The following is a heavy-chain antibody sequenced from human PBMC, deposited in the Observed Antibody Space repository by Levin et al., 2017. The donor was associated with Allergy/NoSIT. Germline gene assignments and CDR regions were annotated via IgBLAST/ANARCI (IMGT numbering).Heavy chain of an antibody. J-gene: IGHJ5*02. D-gene: IGHD3/OR15-3a*01. CDR2: IKSKADGGTT. CDR1: GFIFSHAW. CDR3: TTVDLGANSLGH. V-gene: IGHV3-15*01. Sequence: GGSLRLSCAASGFIFSHAWMNWVRQAPGKGLEWVGRIKSKADGGTTDNAAPVKDRFTISRDDSKNTLYLQMNSLKTEDTAVYYCTTVDLGANSLGHWGQGTLVSVS.